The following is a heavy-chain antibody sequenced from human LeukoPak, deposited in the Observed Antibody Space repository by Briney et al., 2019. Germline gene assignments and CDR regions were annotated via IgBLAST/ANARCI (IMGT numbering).Heavy chain of an antibody. CDR2: IGTGGDI. D-gene: IGHD6-19*01. Sequence: RPGGSLRLSCAASGFTFSRCDMFWFRRAPGKGLEWVSTIGTGGDIYYSDSVKGRFTISRENAKNSLYLQMNSLSAGDTAVYFCARGGIAVSGIDLEDYWGQGTLVTVSS. J-gene: IGHJ4*02. CDR1: GFTFSRCD. CDR3: ARGGIAVSGIDLEDY. V-gene: IGHV3-13*01.